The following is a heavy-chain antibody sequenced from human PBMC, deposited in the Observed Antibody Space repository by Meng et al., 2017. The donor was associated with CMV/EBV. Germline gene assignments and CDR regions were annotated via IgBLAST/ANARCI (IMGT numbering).Heavy chain of an antibody. J-gene: IGHJ5*02. Sequence: CTASACTFSSYPLGWVRQAPGQGLKCMGRIIPILGMAHYAQQFQGRVTITADKSTSTAYLELSSLRSEYTAVYYCARASGGVGATSSWGQGTLVTVSS. V-gene: IGHV1-69*04. D-gene: IGHD1-26*01. CDR1: ACTFSSYP. CDR3: ARASGGVGATSS. CDR2: IIPILGMA.